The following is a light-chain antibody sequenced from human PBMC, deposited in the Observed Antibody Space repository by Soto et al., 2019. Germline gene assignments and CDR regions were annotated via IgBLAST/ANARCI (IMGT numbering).Light chain of an antibody. CDR3: MQALQART. CDR1: ESLLYSNGANY. V-gene: IGKV2-28*01. J-gene: IGKJ1*01. CDR2: LAS. Sequence: EIVLTQSPLSLAVTPGEPASISCRSSESLLYSNGANYLDWYLQRPGQSPQLLIFLASNRASGVPDRFSGSGSGTYFTLTISRVEAEDVGIYCMQALQARTFGPGTRVEFK.